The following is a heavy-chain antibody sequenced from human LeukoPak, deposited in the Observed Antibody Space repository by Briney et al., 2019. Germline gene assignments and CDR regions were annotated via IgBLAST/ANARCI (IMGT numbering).Heavy chain of an antibody. CDR1: GYTFTTYG. Sequence: VASVKVSCKASGYTFTTYGISWVRQAPGQGLEWMGWISAYNGKTNYAQKFQGRVTMTTDTSTSTAYMELSSLRSEDTAVYYCARGIVVVVAATQFDYWGQGTLVTVSS. CDR2: ISAYNGKT. J-gene: IGHJ4*02. V-gene: IGHV1-18*01. CDR3: ARGIVVVVAATQFDY. D-gene: IGHD2-15*01.